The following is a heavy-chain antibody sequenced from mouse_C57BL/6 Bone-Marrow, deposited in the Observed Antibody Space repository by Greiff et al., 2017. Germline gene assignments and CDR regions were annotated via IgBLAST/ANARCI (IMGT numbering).Heavy chain of an antibody. CDR2: INPSTGGT. D-gene: IGHD2-3*01. Sequence: VQLQQSGPELVKPGASVKISCKASGYSFTGYYMNWVKQSPEKSLEWIGEINPSTGGTTYNQKFKAKATLTVDKSSSTAYMQLKSLTSEDSAVYYCARDYDGPFAYWGQGTLVTVSA. CDR3: ARDYDGPFAY. CDR1: GYSFTGYY. V-gene: IGHV1-42*01. J-gene: IGHJ3*01.